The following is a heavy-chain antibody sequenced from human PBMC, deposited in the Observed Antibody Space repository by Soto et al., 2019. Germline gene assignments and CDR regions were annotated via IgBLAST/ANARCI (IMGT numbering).Heavy chain of an antibody. CDR3: VRTSLVVAAATREDY. V-gene: IGHV3-74*01. CDR2: INSDGSST. CDR1: GFTFSSYW. D-gene: IGHD2-15*01. Sequence: EVQLVESGGGLVQPGASLRLSCAASGFTFSSYWMHWVHQAPGKGLVWVSRINSDGSSTSYAGSVKGRFTISRDNAKNTLYLQMNSLRAEDTAVYYCVRTSLVVAAATREDYWGQGTLVTVSS. J-gene: IGHJ4*02.